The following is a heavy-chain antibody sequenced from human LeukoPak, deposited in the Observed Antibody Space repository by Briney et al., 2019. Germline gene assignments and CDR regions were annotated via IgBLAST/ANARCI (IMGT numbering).Heavy chain of an antibody. CDR3: ARGKDSSGYYKEIFDY. CDR1: GYTFTGYY. V-gene: IGHV1-2*02. CDR2: INPNSGGK. J-gene: IGHJ4*02. D-gene: IGHD3-22*01. Sequence: ASVKVSCKAPGYTFTGYYMHWVRQAPGKGLEWMGWINPNSGGKNYEQKSQGRVTMTRDTSISTAYMELSRLRSDDTAVYYCARGKDSSGYYKEIFDYWGQGTLVTVSS.